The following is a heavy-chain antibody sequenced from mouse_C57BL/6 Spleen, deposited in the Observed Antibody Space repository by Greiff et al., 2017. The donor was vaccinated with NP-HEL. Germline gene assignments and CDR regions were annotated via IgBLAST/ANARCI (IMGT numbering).Heavy chain of an antibody. J-gene: IGHJ2*01. Sequence: QVQLQQSGPELVKPGASVKISCKASGYAFSSSWMNWVRQRPGKGLEWIGRIYPGDGDTNYNGKFKGKATLTADKSSSTAYMQLSSLTSEDSAVYFCALPFDYWGQGTTLTVSS. CDR2: IYPGDGDT. CDR3: ALPFDY. V-gene: IGHV1-82*01. D-gene: IGHD2-12*01. CDR1: GYAFSSSW.